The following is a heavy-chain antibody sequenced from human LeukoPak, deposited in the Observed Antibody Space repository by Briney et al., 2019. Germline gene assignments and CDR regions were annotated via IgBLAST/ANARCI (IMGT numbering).Heavy chain of an antibody. D-gene: IGHD6-19*01. J-gene: IGHJ4*02. CDR3: ARDDRYSSGWYYFDY. CDR2: INPSGGST. CDR1: GYTFTSYY. Sequence: ASVKVSFTASGYTFTSYYMHWVRQAPGQGLEWMGIINPSGGSTSYAQKFQGRVTMTRDTSTSTVYMELSSLRSEDTAVYYCARDDRYSSGWYYFDYWGQGTLVTVSS. V-gene: IGHV1-46*01.